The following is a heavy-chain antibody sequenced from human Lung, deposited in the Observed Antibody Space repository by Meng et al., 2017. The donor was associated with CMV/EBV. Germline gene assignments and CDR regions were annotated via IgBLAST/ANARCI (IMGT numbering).Heavy chain of an antibody. Sequence: GQVVQSGSELEKPGDSVKVSGQAAVYTVTSSSMNWVRHAPGQGLEWMGWININTGNPTYAQGFTGRFVFSLDTSVSTAYLQIDSRKADDTAVYYCARGNGWRFDYWGQGTLVTVSS. CDR2: ININTGNP. J-gene: IGHJ4*02. CDR3: ARGNGWRFDY. V-gene: IGHV7-4-1*01. D-gene: IGHD6-19*01. CDR1: VYTVTSSS.